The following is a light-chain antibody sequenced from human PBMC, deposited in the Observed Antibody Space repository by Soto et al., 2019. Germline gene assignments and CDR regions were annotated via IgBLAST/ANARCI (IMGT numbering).Light chain of an antibody. V-gene: IGKV3-15*01. CDR3: QQYHNLWS. Sequence: IALTQSPATVSVAPGDRVTLSCWASQNIYSNLGWYQQRPGQAPRLIIYRASARPTGIPARFSGSGSGTEFTLTISSLQSEDCATDYCQQYHNLWSFGRGTKVEIK. CDR2: RAS. CDR1: QNIYSN. J-gene: IGKJ1*01.